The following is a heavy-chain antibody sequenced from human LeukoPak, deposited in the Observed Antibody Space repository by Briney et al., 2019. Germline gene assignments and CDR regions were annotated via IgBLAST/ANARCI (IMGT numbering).Heavy chain of an antibody. V-gene: IGHV3-30*18. CDR3: AKDDRFGEFGVGDAFDI. CDR2: ISYDGSNK. CDR1: GFTFSSYG. J-gene: IGHJ3*02. Sequence: GGSLRLSCAASGFTFSSYGMHWVRQAPGKGLEWVAVISYDGSNKYYADSVKGRFTISRDNSKNTLYLQMNSLRAEDTAVYYCAKDDRFGEFGVGDAFDIWGQGTMVTVSS. D-gene: IGHD3-10*01.